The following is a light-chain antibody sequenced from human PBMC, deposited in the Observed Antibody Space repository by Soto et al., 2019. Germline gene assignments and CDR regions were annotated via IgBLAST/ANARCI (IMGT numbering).Light chain of an antibody. CDR3: QQYGSSPQFT. CDR2: GAS. J-gene: IGKJ3*01. Sequence: EIVLTQSPGSLSLSPGERATLSCRASQSVYSNYLAWYQQKPGQAPRLLIYGASIRATGIPDRFSGSGSGTDLTLTISRLEPEDFAVYYCQQYGSSPQFTFGPGTKVDIK. CDR1: QSVYSNY. V-gene: IGKV3-20*01.